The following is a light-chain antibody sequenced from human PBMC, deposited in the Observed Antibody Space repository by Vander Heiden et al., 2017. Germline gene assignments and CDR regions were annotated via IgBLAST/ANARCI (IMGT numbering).Light chain of an antibody. CDR2: EVS. Sequence: SALAQPASVSGAPGQAITISCTGTSSDVGNYNLVSWYQQHPGKAPKLMIYEVSKRPSGVSNRFSGSKSGNTASLTISGLQVEDEAHYYCCSYGGTSTPVVFGGGTKLTVL. J-gene: IGLJ2*01. V-gene: IGLV2-23*02. CDR1: SSDVGNYNL. CDR3: CSYGGTSTPVV.